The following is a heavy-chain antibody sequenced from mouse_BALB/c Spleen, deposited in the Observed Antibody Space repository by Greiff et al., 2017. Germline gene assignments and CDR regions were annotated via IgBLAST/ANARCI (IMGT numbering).Heavy chain of an antibody. V-gene: IGHV5-17*02. CDR1: GFTFSSFG. CDR3: AREGGLRRGYYFDY. CDR2: ISSGSSTI. J-gene: IGHJ2*01. D-gene: IGHD2-2*01. Sequence: EVQLVESGGGLVQPGGSRKLSCAASGFTFSSFGMHWVRQAPEKGLEWVAYISSGSSTIYYADTVKGRFTISRDNPKNTLFLQMTSLRSEDTAMYYCAREGGLRRGYYFDYWGQGTTLTVSS.